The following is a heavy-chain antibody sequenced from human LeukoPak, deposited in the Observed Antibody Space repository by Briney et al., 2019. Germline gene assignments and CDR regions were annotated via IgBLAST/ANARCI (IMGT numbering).Heavy chain of an antibody. J-gene: IGHJ4*02. CDR2: IKPNSGGT. CDR3: ARVNGPTYYFDY. D-gene: IGHD4-17*01. V-gene: IGHV1-2*02. CDR1: GYIFTGYY. Sequence: ASVKVSCKASGYIFTGYYMHWVRQAPGQGLEWMGWIKPNSGGTNYAQKFQGRVTVTRDTSISTAYMELSSLRSDETAVYYCARVNGPTYYFDYWGQGTLVTVSS.